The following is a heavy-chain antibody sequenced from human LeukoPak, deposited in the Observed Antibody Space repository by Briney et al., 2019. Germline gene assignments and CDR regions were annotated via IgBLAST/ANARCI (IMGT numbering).Heavy chain of an antibody. D-gene: IGHD3-10*01. J-gene: IGHJ4*02. CDR1: GFTFSSYN. Sequence: GGSLRLSCAASGFTFSSYNMNWVRQAPGKGLEWVSYISSSSSTIYYADSVKGRFTISRDNAKNSLYLQMNSLRDEDTAVYYCARKGYGSGSYTFDYWGQGTLVTVSS. CDR3: ARKGYGSGSYTFDY. CDR2: ISSSSSTI. V-gene: IGHV3-48*02.